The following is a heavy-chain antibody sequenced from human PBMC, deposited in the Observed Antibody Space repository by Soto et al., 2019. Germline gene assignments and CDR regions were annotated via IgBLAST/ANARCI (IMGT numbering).Heavy chain of an antibody. J-gene: IGHJ6*02. D-gene: IGHD5-12*01. Sequence: SVKVSCKASGGTFSSYAISWVRQAPGQGLEWMGGIIPIFGTANYAQKFQGRVTITADESTSTAYMELSSLRSEDTAVYYCARDEEMATIKYYYGMDVWGQGTTVTVSS. CDR2: IIPIFGTA. V-gene: IGHV1-69*13. CDR3: ARDEEMATIKYYYGMDV. CDR1: GGTFSSYA.